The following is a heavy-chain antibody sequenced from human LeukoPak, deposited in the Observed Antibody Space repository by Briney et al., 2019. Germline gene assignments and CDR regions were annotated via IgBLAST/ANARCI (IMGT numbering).Heavy chain of an antibody. CDR1: GFTFSNYG. J-gene: IGHJ5*02. V-gene: IGHV3-23*01. CDR2: ISGSGGST. Sequence: AGGSLRLSCAASGFTFSNYGMHWVRQAPGKGLEWVSAISGSGGSTYYADSVKGRFTISRDNSKNTLYLQMNSLRAEDTAVYYCAKDLVVVPAAYQLNWFDPWGQGTLVTVSS. CDR3: AKDLVVVPAAYQLNWFDP. D-gene: IGHD2-2*01.